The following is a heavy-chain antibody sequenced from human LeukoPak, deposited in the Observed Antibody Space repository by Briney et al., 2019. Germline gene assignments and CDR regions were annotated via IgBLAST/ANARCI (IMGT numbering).Heavy chain of an antibody. Sequence: QTGGSLRLSCAASGFTFSTYWMSWVRQAPGKGLEWVANIKGDGSEKNYVGSVKGRFTISRDNAKNSLYLQMNSLRAEDTAVYYCAKDSPSGGNWGQGTLVTVSS. V-gene: IGHV3-7*01. J-gene: IGHJ4*02. CDR3: AKDSPSGGN. D-gene: IGHD1-26*01. CDR2: IKGDGSEK. CDR1: GFTFSTYW.